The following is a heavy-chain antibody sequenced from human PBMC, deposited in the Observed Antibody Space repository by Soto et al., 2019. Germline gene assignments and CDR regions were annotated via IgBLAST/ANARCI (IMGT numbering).Heavy chain of an antibody. CDR1: GFTFSSYA. CDR3: AKDGYYDFWSGYYPDY. D-gene: IGHD3-3*01. V-gene: IGHV3-23*01. Sequence: GGSLRLSCAASGFTFSSYAMSWVRQAPGKGLEWVSAISGSGGSTYYADSVKGRFTISRDNSKNTLYLQMNSLRAEDTAVYYCAKDGYYDFWSGYYPDYWGQGTLVTVSS. CDR2: ISGSGGST. J-gene: IGHJ4*02.